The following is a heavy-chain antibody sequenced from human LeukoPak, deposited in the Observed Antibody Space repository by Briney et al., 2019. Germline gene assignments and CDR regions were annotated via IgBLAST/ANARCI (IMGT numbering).Heavy chain of an antibody. Sequence: ASVKVSCKVSGYTLTELSMHWVRQAPGKGLEWMGGFDPEDGETIYAQKSQGRVTMTEDTSTDTAYMELSSLRSEDTAVYYCARGGYSSSWPPTRWFDPWGQGTLLTVSS. D-gene: IGHD6-13*01. V-gene: IGHV1-24*01. J-gene: IGHJ5*02. CDR1: GYTLTELS. CDR3: ARGGYSSSWPPTRWFDP. CDR2: FDPEDGET.